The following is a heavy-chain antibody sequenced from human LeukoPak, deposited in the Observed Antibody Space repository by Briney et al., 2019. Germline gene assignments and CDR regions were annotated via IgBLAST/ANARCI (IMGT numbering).Heavy chain of an antibody. CDR2: IHYSGST. J-gene: IGHJ4*02. CDR3: ARLGYDFWSGYSEGDYFDY. V-gene: IGHV4-59*01. Sequence: SETLSLTCTVSGGSISSYYWSWIRQPPGKGLEWIGYIHYSGSTNYNPSLKSRVTISVDTSKNQFSLKLSSVTAADTAVYYCARLGYDFWSGYSEGDYFDYWGQGTLVTVSS. CDR1: GGSISSYY. D-gene: IGHD3-3*01.